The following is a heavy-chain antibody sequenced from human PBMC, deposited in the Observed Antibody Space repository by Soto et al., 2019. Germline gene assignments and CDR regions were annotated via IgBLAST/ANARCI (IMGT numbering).Heavy chain of an antibody. J-gene: IGHJ6*02. D-gene: IGHD2-15*01. CDR2: SHYTGST. CDR1: GGSISNYY. CDR3: ATLSGSPAVDGVDV. Sequence: QVQLQESGPGLVKPSETLSLTCTVSGGSISNYYWSWVRQPPGKGLEWIGYSHYTGSTNYNPSLKSRVPLSVATSKRQFYLKLSSVTAADTAVYYCATLSGSPAVDGVDVWGQGTAVIVSS. V-gene: IGHV4-59*01.